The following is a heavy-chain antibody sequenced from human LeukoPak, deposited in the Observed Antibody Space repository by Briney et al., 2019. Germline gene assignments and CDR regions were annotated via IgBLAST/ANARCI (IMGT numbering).Heavy chain of an antibody. V-gene: IGHV3-23*01. CDR3: AKDRIREQWLVGGYFDY. J-gene: IGHJ4*02. D-gene: IGHD6-19*01. CDR2: ISGSGGST. Sequence: PGGSLRLSCAASGFTFSSYAMSWVRQAPGKGLEWVSAISGSGGSTYYADSVKGRFTISRDNSKNTLYLQMNSLRAEDTAVYYCAKDRIREQWLVGGYFDYWGQGTLVTVSS. CDR1: GFTFSSYA.